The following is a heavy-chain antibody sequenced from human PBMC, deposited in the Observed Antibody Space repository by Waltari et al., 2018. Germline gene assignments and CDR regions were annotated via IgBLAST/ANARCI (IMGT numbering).Heavy chain of an antibody. CDR1: GCTFSMHA. CDR2: IIPIIGTA. CDR3: AREGRSDSSLSDAFDI. Sequence: HVQLVQSGAEVKKPGSSVKVSCKSVGCTFSMHAITWVRQAPGQGLEWMGGIIPIIGTANYAQVYEDRVSITTDESMTTVYMELNSLKSEDTAVYYCAREGRSDSSLSDAFDIWGQGTVVSVSS. V-gene: IGHV1-69*05. D-gene: IGHD6-6*01. J-gene: IGHJ3*02.